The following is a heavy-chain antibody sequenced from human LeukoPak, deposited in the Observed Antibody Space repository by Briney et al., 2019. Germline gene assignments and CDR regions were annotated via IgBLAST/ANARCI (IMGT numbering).Heavy chain of an antibody. CDR2: IYYSGST. Sequence: SETLSLTCTVSGGSISSSSYYWGWLRQPPGTGLEWIGSIYYSGSTYYNPSLKSRVTISVDTSKNQFSLKLSSVTAADTAVYYCARHPENYDILTGYYSGAFDIWGQGTMVTVSS. CDR3: ARHPENYDILTGYYSGAFDI. J-gene: IGHJ3*02. V-gene: IGHV4-39*01. D-gene: IGHD3-9*01. CDR1: GGSISSSSYY.